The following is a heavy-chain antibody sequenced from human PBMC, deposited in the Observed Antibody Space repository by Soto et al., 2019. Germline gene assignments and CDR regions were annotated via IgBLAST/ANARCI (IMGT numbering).Heavy chain of an antibody. D-gene: IGHD3-10*01. CDR2: ISYDGSNK. J-gene: IGHJ6*02. Sequence: PGGSLRLSCAASGFTFSSYAMHWIRQAPGKGLEWVAVISYDGSNKYYADSVKGRFTISRDNSKNTLYLQMNSLRAEDTAVYYCASDPGHYYGSGSYYVMGGMDVRGQGTKVTGSS. CDR3: ASDPGHYYGSGSYYVMGGMDV. CDR1: GFTFSSYA. V-gene: IGHV3-30-3*01.